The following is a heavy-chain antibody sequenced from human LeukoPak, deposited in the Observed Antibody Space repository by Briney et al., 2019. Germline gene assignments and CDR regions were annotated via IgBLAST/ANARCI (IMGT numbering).Heavy chain of an antibody. CDR2: IHHDGNT. D-gene: IGHD6-19*01. CDR3: ARTRSYYMDV. Sequence: SETLSLTCDVSGASISSGYWWSWVRQPPGKGLEWIGEIHHDGNTNYNPSLKSRVTMSVDTSKNQFSLTLSSVTAADTAVYYCARTRSYYMDVWAKGTTVTVSS. J-gene: IGHJ6*03. V-gene: IGHV4-4*02. CDR1: GASISSGYW.